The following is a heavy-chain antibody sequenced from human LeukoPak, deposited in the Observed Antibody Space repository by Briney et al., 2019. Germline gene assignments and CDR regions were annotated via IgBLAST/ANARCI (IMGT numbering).Heavy chain of an antibody. D-gene: IGHD3-3*01. CDR3: ALSPVLRFLEWLPSFDY. CDR1: GGSFSGYY. J-gene: IGHJ4*02. Sequence: PSDTLSLTCAVYGGSFSGYYWSWIRQPPGKGLEWIGEINHSGSTNYNPSLKSRVTISVDTSKNQFSLKPSSVTAADTTVYYCALSPVLRFLEWLPSFDYWGQGTLVTVSS. V-gene: IGHV4-34*01. CDR2: INHSGST.